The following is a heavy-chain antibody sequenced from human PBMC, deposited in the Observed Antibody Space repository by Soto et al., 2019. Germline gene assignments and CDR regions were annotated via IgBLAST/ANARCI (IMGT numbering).Heavy chain of an antibody. CDR2: IWYDGSNK. Sequence: QVQLVESGGGVVQPGRSLRLSCAASGFTFSTYGIHWVRQAPGKGLEWVAVIWYDGSNKYYADSVKGRFTISRDNSKNTLYLQVNSLRAEDTAVYYCARDGHKDYDFWNTYDSFNWCDPWGQGTLVTVSS. CDR3: ARDGHKDYDFWNTYDSFNWCDP. D-gene: IGHD3-3*01. V-gene: IGHV3-33*01. CDR1: GFTFSTYG. J-gene: IGHJ5*02.